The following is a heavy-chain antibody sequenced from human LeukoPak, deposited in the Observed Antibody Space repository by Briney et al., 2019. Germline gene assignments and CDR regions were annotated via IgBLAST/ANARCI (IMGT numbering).Heavy chain of an antibody. CDR1: GFTFSSYS. V-gene: IGHV3-21*01. CDR2: ISSSSSYI. D-gene: IGHD3-22*01. J-gene: IGHJ5*02. CDR3: ASAALVYYYDSSGYYYEGWFDP. Sequence: GGSLRLSCAASGFTFSSYSMNWVRQAPGKGLEWVSSISSSSSYIYYADSVKGRFTISRDNAKNSLYLQMNSLRAEDTAVYYCASAALVYYYDSSGYYYEGWFDPWGQGTLVTVSS.